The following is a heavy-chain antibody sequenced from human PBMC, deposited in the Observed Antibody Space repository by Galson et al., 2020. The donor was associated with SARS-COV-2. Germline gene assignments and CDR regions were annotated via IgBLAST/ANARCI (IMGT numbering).Heavy chain of an antibody. CDR3: ARTVIDVIDYYFDN. D-gene: IGHD3-16*02. CDR1: GGSISSGGHS. CDR2: IHDSGST. V-gene: IGHV4-30-2*01. Sequence: SETLSLTCGVSGGSISSGGHSWSWIRQPPGKGLEWIGYIHDSGSTYYNPSLKSRVTISADRSKNHVSLDLSSVTAADTAVYFCARTVIDVIDYYFDNWGQGTLVSVSS. J-gene: IGHJ4*02.